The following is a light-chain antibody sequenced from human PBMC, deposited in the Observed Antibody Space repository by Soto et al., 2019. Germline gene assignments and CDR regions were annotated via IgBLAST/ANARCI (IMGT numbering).Light chain of an antibody. J-gene: IGLJ1*01. CDR1: SSDVGGYNY. CDR2: DVS. Sequence: QSVLTQPASVSVSPGQSITISCTGTSSDVGGYNYVSWYQQHPGKAPKLMIYDVSNRPSGVSNRFSGSKSGNTASLTISWLQAEDEADYYCSSYTSSSTPDVFGTGTKVTVL. CDR3: SSYTSSSTPDV. V-gene: IGLV2-14*01.